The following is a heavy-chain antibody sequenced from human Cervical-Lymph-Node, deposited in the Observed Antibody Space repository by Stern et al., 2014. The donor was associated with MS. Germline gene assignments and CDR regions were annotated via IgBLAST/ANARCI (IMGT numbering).Heavy chain of an antibody. Sequence: QVQLQESGPGLVKPSQTLSLTCTVSGGSVGSGSYDWSWIRQPAGKGLEWIGRIYTTGSTYYNPSLKSRVSISIETSKNQFSLKLTSVTAADTAVYYCARDKEDTNMAFRYFDNWGQGTLVTVSS. J-gene: IGHJ4*02. D-gene: IGHD5-18*01. CDR3: ARDKEDTNMAFRYFDN. V-gene: IGHV4-61*02. CDR2: IYTTGST. CDR1: GGSVGSGSYD.